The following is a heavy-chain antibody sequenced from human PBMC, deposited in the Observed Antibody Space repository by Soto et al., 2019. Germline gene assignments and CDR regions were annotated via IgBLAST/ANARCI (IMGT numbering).Heavy chain of an antibody. V-gene: IGHV3-30*18. Sequence: QVQLVESGGGVVQPGRSLRLSCVASGFTFSSYGMHWVRQAPGKGLEWVAVISYDGSNKYYADSVKGRFTISRDNSKNTLYLQMNSLRAEDTAVYYCAKDRGYCSSTSCYANYYYGMDVWGQGTTVTVSS. CDR3: AKDRGYCSSTSCYANYYYGMDV. J-gene: IGHJ6*02. CDR2: ISYDGSNK. D-gene: IGHD2-2*01. CDR1: GFTFSSYG.